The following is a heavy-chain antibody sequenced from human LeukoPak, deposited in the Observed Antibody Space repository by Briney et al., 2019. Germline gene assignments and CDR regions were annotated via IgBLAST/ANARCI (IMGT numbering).Heavy chain of an antibody. D-gene: IGHD3-10*01. Sequence: GGSLRLSCAASGFTFSSYEMNWVRQAPGKGLEWVSYIGSSGSTIHYADSVKGRFTISRDNAKNSLYLQMNSLRAEDTAVYYCARVRASMVRGAGFDPWGQGTLVTVSS. CDR1: GFTFSSYE. J-gene: IGHJ5*02. V-gene: IGHV3-48*03. CDR2: IGSSGSTI. CDR3: ARVRASMVRGAGFDP.